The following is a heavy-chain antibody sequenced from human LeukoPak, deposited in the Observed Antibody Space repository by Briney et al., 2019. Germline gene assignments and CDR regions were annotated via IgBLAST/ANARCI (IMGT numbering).Heavy chain of an antibody. D-gene: IGHD3-16*01. Sequence: GGSLRLSCAASGFTFSSYWMNWARQAPGKGLEWVASINHNGNVSYYVDSVKGRFTISRDNAKNSLYLQMSNLRAEDTAVYFCARGGGLDVWGQGATVTVSS. V-gene: IGHV3-7*03. CDR1: GFTFSSYW. CDR3: ARGGGLDV. CDR2: INHNGNVS. J-gene: IGHJ6*02.